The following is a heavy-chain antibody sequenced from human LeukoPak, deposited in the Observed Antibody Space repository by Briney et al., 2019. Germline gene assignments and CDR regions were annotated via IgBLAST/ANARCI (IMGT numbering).Heavy chain of an antibody. CDR3: ARFTACSGGSCQNWFDP. CDR2: INPNSGGT. J-gene: IGHJ5*02. Sequence: ASVKVSCKASGYTFTGYYMHWVRQAPGQGLEWMGWINPNSGGTNYAQKFQGRVTITADESTSTAYMELSSLRSEDTAVYYCARFTACSGGSCQNWFDPWGQGTLVTVSS. D-gene: IGHD2-15*01. CDR1: GYTFTGYY. V-gene: IGHV1-2*02.